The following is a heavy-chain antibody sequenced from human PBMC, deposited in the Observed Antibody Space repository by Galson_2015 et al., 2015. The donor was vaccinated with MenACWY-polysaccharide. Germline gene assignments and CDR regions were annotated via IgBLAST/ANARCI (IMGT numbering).Heavy chain of an antibody. CDR1: GGSISSGSYY. Sequence: TLSLTCTVSGGSISSGSYYWSWTRQPAGKGLEWIGRIYTSGSTNYNPSLKSRVTISVDTSKNQFSLKLSSVTAADTAVYYCARTPYTLSSGWYYFDYWGQGTLVTVSS. CDR3: ARTPYTLSSGWYYFDY. D-gene: IGHD6-19*01. CDR2: IYTSGST. V-gene: IGHV4-61*02. J-gene: IGHJ4*02.